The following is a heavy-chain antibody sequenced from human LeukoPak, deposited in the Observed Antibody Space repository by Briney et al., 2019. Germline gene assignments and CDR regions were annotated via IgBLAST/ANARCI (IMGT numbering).Heavy chain of an antibody. CDR2: INHSGST. D-gene: IGHD6-6*01. CDR3: ARDWGVEGRPGYMDA. V-gene: IGHV4-34*01. J-gene: IGHJ6*03. Sequence: SETLSLTCAVYGGSFSGYYWSWIRQPPGKGLEWIGEINHSGSTNYNPSLKSRVTISVDTSKNQFSLKLSSVTAADTAVYFCARDWGVEGRPGYMDAWGKGTTVTVSS. CDR1: GGSFSGYY.